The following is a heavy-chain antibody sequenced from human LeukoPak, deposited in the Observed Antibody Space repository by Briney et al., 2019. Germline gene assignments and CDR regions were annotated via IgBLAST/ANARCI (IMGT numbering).Heavy chain of an antibody. CDR1: GGSINNYY. Sequence: SETLSLTCTVSGGSINNYYWSWIRQPPGKGLEWIGEINHSGSTNYNPSLKSRVTISVDTSKNQFSLKLSSVTAADTAVYYCARGLIVVVPAAMVHYYMDVWGKGTTVTVSS. D-gene: IGHD2-2*01. V-gene: IGHV4-34*01. CDR3: ARGLIVVVPAAMVHYYMDV. J-gene: IGHJ6*03. CDR2: INHSGST.